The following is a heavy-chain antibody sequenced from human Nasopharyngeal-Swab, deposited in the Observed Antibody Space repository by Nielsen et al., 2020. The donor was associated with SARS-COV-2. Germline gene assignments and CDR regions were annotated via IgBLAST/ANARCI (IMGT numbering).Heavy chain of an antibody. CDR1: GFTFSSYA. CDR3: AKFFGIESYYYYGMDV. D-gene: IGHD2/OR15-2a*01. J-gene: IGHJ6*02. CDR2: IYSGGSST. V-gene: IGHV3-23*03. Sequence: GESLKISCAASGFTFSSYAMSWVRQAPGKGLEWVSVIYSGGSSTYYADSVKGRFTISRDNPKNTLYLQMNSLRAEDTAVYYCAKFFGIESYYYYGMDVWGQGTTVTVSS.